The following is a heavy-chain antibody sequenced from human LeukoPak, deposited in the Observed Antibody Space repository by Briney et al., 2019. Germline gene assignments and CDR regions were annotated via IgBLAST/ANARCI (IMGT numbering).Heavy chain of an antibody. D-gene: IGHD3-10*01. Sequence: PGGSLRLSCSASGFTFGSYAMHWVRQAPGKGLEWVSGINWKSGNMAYADSVKGRFTISRDNAKNSLYLQMNSLRAEDTAVYYCARALWFGETFPAYWGQGTLVTVSS. J-gene: IGHJ4*02. CDR2: INWKSGNM. CDR3: ARALWFGETFPAY. CDR1: GFTFGSYA. V-gene: IGHV3-9*01.